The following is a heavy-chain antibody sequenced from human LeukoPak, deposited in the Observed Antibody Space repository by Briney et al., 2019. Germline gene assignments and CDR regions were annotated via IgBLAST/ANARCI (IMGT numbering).Heavy chain of an antibody. CDR1: GFTVSSNY. CDR2: IYSGGST. Sequence: PGGSLRLSCAASGFTVSSNYMSWVRQAPGKGLEWVSVIYSGGSTYYADSVKGRFTISRDNSKNTLYLQMNSLRAEDTAVYYCARAPPYYYDGSGLYRGFDYWGQGTLVTVSS. J-gene: IGHJ4*02. V-gene: IGHV3-66*01. CDR3: ARAPPYYYDGSGLYRGFDY. D-gene: IGHD3-22*01.